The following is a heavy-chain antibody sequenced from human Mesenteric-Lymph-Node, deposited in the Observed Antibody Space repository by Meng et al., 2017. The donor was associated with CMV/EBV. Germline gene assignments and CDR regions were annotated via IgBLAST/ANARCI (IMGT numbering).Heavy chain of an antibody. J-gene: IGHJ6*02. CDR1: GFTFSSYA. CDR2: ISGSGGST. Sequence: GGSLRLSCAASGFTFSSYAMTWVRQAPGKGLEWALVISGSGGSTNYADSVKGRFTISRDNSKNTLYLQMNSLRAEDTAVYYCAKDGGFYGMDVWGQGTTVTVSS. D-gene: IGHD4-23*01. V-gene: IGHV3-23*01. CDR3: AKDGGFYGMDV.